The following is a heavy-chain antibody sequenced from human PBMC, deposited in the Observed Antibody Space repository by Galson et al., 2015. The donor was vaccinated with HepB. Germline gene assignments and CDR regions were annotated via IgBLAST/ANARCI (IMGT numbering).Heavy chain of an antibody. Sequence: ALVKPTQTLTLTCTFSGFSLSTSGVGVGWIRQPPGKALEWLALIYWNDDKRYSPSLKSRLTITKDTSKNQVVLTMTNMDPVDTATYYCAHRGYYDSSGSFDYWGQGTLVTVSS. D-gene: IGHD3-22*01. V-gene: IGHV2-5*01. CDR2: IYWNDDK. CDR3: AHRGYYDSSGSFDY. J-gene: IGHJ4*02. CDR1: GFSLSTSGVG.